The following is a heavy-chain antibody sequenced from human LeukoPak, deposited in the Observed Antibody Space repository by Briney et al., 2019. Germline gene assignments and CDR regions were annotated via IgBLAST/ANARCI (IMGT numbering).Heavy chain of an antibody. Sequence: GGSLRLSCAASGFTFSSYVMNWVRQAPGKGLEWVSGISGRGGGTYYADSVQGRFTISRDNSQNTLYLQMNSLRAEDTAVYYCAKGYSSGWYYSDSWGQGTLVTVSS. V-gene: IGHV3-23*01. CDR2: ISGRGGGT. J-gene: IGHJ4*02. CDR1: GFTFSSYV. CDR3: AKGYSSGWYYSDS. D-gene: IGHD6-19*01.